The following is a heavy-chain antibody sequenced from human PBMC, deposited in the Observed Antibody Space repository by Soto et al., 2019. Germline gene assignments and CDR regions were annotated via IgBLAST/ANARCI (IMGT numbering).Heavy chain of an antibody. Sequence: PSETLSLTCTVSGGSISSSSYYWGWIRQPPGKGLEWIGSIYYSGSTYYNPSLKSRVTISVDTSKDQFSLKLSSVTAADTAVYYCARHLRPRGYYYYYYMDVWGKGTTVTVSS. J-gene: IGHJ6*03. CDR3: ARHLRPRGYYYYYYMDV. CDR1: GGSISSSSYY. V-gene: IGHV4-39*01. D-gene: IGHD3-16*01. CDR2: IYYSGST.